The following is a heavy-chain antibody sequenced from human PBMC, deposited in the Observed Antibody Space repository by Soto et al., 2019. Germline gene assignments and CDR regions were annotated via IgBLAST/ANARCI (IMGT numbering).Heavy chain of an antibody. Sequence: HPGGSLRLSCAASGFTFSTYGMHWVRQAPGKGLEWVAVISYDGNNKYYADSVKGRFTISRDNSKNTLYLQMNSLRAEDTAVYYCAKDDSSGYYLTPLTDWGQGTLVTVSS. D-gene: IGHD3-22*01. CDR1: GFTFSTYG. V-gene: IGHV3-30*18. CDR2: ISYDGNNK. J-gene: IGHJ4*02. CDR3: AKDDSSGYYLTPLTD.